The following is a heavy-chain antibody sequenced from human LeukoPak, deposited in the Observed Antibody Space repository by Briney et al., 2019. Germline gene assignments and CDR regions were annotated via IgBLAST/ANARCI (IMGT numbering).Heavy chain of an antibody. CDR2: MNPNSGNS. Sequence: ASVKVSCKASGYTFTGYYMHWVRQAPGQGLEWMGWMNPNSGNSGSAQKFQGRVSLTRNIAISTAYMELSNLRSEDTAVYYCARYYYNSSGYTISDYWGQGTLVTVSS. V-gene: IGHV1-8*02. CDR3: ARYYYNSSGYTISDY. D-gene: IGHD3-22*01. CDR1: GYTFTGYY. J-gene: IGHJ4*02.